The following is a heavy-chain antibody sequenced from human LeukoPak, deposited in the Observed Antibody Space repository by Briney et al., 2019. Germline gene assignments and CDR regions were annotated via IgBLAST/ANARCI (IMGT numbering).Heavy chain of an antibody. D-gene: IGHD3-10*01. CDR3: ARDPARVVGFRFDY. CDR1: GLTFSSYS. J-gene: IGHJ4*02. Sequence: PGGSLRLSFAASGLTFSSYSMNWVRQAPGKGLEWVSSISSSSSYIYYADSVKGRFTISRDNAKNSLYLQMNSLRAEDTAVYYCARDPARVVGFRFDYWGQGTLVTVSS. V-gene: IGHV3-21*01. CDR2: ISSSSSYI.